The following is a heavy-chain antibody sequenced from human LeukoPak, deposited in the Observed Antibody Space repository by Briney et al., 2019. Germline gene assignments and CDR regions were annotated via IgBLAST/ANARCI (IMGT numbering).Heavy chain of an antibody. D-gene: IGHD3-9*01. Sequence: SETPSLTCAVYGGSFSGYYWSWIRQPPGKGLEWIGEINHSGSTNYNPSLKSRVTISVDTSKNQFSLKLSSVTAADTAVYYCARGRLRYFDWSPLHGMDVWGQGTTVTVSS. CDR2: INHSGST. J-gene: IGHJ6*02. V-gene: IGHV4-34*01. CDR3: ARGRLRYFDWSPLHGMDV. CDR1: GGSFSGYY.